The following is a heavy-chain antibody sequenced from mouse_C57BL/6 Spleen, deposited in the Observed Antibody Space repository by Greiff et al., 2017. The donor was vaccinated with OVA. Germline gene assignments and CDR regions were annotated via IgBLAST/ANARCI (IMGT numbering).Heavy chain of an antibody. D-gene: IGHD2-5*01. CDR3: ARYYSNVYYAMDY. Sequence: EVKVVESEGGLVQPGSSMKLSCTASGFTFSDYYMAWVRQVPEKGLEWVANINYDGSSTYYLDSLKSRFIISRDNAKNILYLQMSSLKSEDTATYYCARYYSNVYYAMDYWGQGTSVTVSS. CDR2: INYDGSST. J-gene: IGHJ4*01. CDR1: GFTFSDYY. V-gene: IGHV5-16*01.